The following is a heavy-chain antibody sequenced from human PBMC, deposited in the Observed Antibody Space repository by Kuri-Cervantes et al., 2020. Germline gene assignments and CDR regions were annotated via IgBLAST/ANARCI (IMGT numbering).Heavy chain of an antibody. Sequence: ASVKVSCKASGYTFTSYDINWVRQATGQGLEWMGWISAYNGDTNYAQKLQGRVTMTTDTSTSTAYMELRSLKSDDTAVYYCARTTAVSGGRGDYWGQGTLVTVSS. D-gene: IGHD2-15*01. CDR1: GYTFTSYD. V-gene: IGHV1-18*01. J-gene: IGHJ4*02. CDR3: ARTTAVSGGRGDY. CDR2: ISAYNGDT.